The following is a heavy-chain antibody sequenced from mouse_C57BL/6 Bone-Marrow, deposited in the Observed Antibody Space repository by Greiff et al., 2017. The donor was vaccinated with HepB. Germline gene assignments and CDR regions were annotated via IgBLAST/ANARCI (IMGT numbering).Heavy chain of an antibody. CDR3: AITTVVATDY. CDR1: GYSITSGYY. D-gene: IGHD1-1*01. V-gene: IGHV3-6*01. CDR2: ISYDGSN. J-gene: IGHJ4*01. Sequence: EVKLVESGPGLVKPSQSLSLTCSVTGYSITSGYYWNWILQFPGNKLEWMGYISYDGSNNYNPSLKNRISITRDTSKNQFFLKLNSVTTEDTATYYCAITTVVATDYWGQGTSVTVSS.